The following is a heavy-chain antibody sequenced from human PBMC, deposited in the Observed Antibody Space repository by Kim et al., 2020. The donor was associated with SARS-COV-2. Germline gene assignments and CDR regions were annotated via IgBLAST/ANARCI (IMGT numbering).Heavy chain of an antibody. J-gene: IGHJ4*02. D-gene: IGHD1-1*01. CDR3: TTNWKVDY. Sequence: GGTTDYAAPVKGRFTISRDDSKNTLYLQMNSLKTEDTAVYYCTTNWKVDYWGQGTLVTVSS. CDR2: GGTT. V-gene: IGHV3-15*01.